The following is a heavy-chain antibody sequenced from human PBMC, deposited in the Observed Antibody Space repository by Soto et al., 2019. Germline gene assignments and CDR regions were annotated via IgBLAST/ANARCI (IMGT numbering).Heavy chain of an antibody. V-gene: IGHV3-33*01. CDR1: GFSFNIYG. CDR3: VRGNGNNYGHFDY. CDR2: IWNDGSNK. J-gene: IGHJ4*02. Sequence: GGSLRLSCAASGFSFNIYGMHWVRQAPGKGLEWVAVIWNDGSNKYYADSVKGRFTISRDNAKNTLNLQMNSLRAKDTAVYYCVRGNGNNYGHFDYWGQGTLVTVSS. D-gene: IGHD5-18*01.